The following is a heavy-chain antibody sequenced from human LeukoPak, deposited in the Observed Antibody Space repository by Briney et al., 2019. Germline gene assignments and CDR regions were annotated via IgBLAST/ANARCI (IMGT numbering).Heavy chain of an antibody. J-gene: IGHJ4*02. CDR3: ARVSDYGDYLDY. V-gene: IGHV3-33*01. CDR2: IWYDGSNK. CDR1: GFTLSSYG. D-gene: IGHD4-17*01. Sequence: GGALRLSCAASGFTLSSYGMHWVRQAPPKGVGGVAVIWYDGSNKYYADSVKGRFTFSRDNSKNTLYLQMNSLRAEDTAVYYCARVSDYGDYLDYWGQGTLVTVSS.